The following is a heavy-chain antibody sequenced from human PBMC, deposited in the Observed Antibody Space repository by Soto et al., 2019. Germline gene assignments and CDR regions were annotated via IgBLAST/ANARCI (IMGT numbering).Heavy chain of an antibody. Sequence: QVQLVQSGAEVKKPGASVKVSCKASGYTFTDYYMHWVRQAPGQGLEWMGWINPNGGGTSYAQKFQGRVTITKDTYSNQVVLTLTNMDPVDTATYYCAHRGYGDYPRDNWFDPWGQGTLVTVSS. CDR3: AHRGYGDYPRDNWFDP. CDR2: INPNGGGT. J-gene: IGHJ5*02. V-gene: IGHV1-2*02. D-gene: IGHD4-17*01. CDR1: GYTFTDYY.